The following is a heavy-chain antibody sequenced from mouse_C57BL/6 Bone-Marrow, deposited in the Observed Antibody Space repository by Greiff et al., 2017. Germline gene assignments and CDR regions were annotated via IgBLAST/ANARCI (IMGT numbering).Heavy chain of an antibody. V-gene: IGHV1-26*01. CDR2: INPNNGGT. CDR3: ARNYGSYYYAMDY. Sequence: VQLQQSGPELVKPGASVKISCKASGYTFTDYYMNWVKQSNGKSLEWIGDINPNNGGTSYNQKFKGKATLTVDKSSSTAYMELRSLTSEDSAVYYCARNYGSYYYAMDYWGQGTSVTVSS. D-gene: IGHD1-1*01. J-gene: IGHJ4*01. CDR1: GYTFTDYY.